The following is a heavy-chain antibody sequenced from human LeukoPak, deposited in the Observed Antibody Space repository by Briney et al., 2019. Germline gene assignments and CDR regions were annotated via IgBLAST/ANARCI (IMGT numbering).Heavy chain of an antibody. D-gene: IGHD6-19*01. Sequence: ASVKVSFKVSGYTLTELSMHWVRQAPGKGLEWMEGFDPEDGETIYAQKFQGRVTMTEDTSTDTAYMELSSLRSEDTAVYYCATDNYSSGWYDYYYYYGMDVWGKGTTVTVSS. J-gene: IGHJ6*04. CDR3: ATDNYSSGWYDYYYYYGMDV. CDR1: GYTLTELS. V-gene: IGHV1-24*01. CDR2: FDPEDGET.